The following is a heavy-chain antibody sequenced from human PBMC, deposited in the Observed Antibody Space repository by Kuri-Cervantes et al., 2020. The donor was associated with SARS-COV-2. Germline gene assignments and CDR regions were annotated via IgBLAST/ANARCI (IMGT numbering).Heavy chain of an antibody. CDR3: ARDTIFGVVTSFDP. CDR2: IIPIFGTA. D-gene: IGHD3-3*01. Sequence: SVKVSCKASGYTFTGYYMHWVRQAPGQGLEWMGGIIPIFGTANYAQKFQGRVTITRDTSASTAYMELSSLRSEDTAVYYCARDTIFGVVTSFDPWGQGTLVTVSS. J-gene: IGHJ5*02. V-gene: IGHV1-69*05. CDR1: GYTFTGYY.